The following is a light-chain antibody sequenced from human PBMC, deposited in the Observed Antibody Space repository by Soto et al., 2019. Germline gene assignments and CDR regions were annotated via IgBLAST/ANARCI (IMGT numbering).Light chain of an antibody. CDR2: GAS. Sequence: EIVLTQSPATLSSSPGERATLSCRASQSVSSSLAWYQQKPGQAPRLLIYGASNRAGGIPARFSGSGSGTDFTLTISSLEPEDFAVYYCQQRSNWPVSLGQGTRLET. J-gene: IGKJ5*01. V-gene: IGKV3-11*01. CDR1: QSVSSS. CDR3: QQRSNWPVS.